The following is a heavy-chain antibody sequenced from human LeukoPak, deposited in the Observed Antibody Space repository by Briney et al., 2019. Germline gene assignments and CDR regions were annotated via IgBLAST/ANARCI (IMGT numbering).Heavy chain of an antibody. CDR1: GGTSSSYA. D-gene: IGHD2-21*02. CDR2: IIPILGTA. CDR3: ASGPQHSCGGGCYSDYFDY. V-gene: IGHV1-69*04. Sequence: SVKVSCKASGGTSSSYAISWVRQAPGQGLEWMGRIIPILGTANYAQKFQGRVTITADKSTSTAYMELSSLRSEDTAVYSCASGPQHSCGGGCYSDYFDYWGQGTLVTVSS. J-gene: IGHJ4*02.